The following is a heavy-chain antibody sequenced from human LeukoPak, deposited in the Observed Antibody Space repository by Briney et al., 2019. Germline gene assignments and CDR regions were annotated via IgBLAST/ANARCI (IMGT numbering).Heavy chain of an antibody. V-gene: IGHV1-8*01. D-gene: IGHD5-18*01. CDR2: MNPSSGNT. CDR1: GYTFTSYD. J-gene: IGHJ3*02. Sequence: GASVKVSCKASGYTFTSYDINWVRQATGQGLEWMGWMNPSSGNTGYAQKFQGRVTMTRNTSISTAYMELSSLRSEDTAVYYCAMDVDTAMVDAFDIWGQGTMVTVSS. CDR3: AMDVDTAMVDAFDI.